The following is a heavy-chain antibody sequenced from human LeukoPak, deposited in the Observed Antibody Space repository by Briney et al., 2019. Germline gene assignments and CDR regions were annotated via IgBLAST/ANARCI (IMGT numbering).Heavy chain of an antibody. CDR2: ISYGGSNK. D-gene: IGHD2-15*01. J-gene: IGHJ4*02. V-gene: IGHV3-30*18. CDR3: AKALGYCSGGSCYYYFDY. Sequence: GGSLRLFCAASGFTFSSYGTHWVRQAPGKGLEWVADISYGGSNKYHADSVTGRLTISRDNSKNTLYLQMNSLRAEDTAVYYCAKALGYCSGGSCYYYFDYWGQGTLVTVSS. CDR1: GFTFSSYG.